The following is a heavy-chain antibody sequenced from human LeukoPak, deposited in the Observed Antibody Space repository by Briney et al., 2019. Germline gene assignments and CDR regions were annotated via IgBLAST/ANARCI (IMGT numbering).Heavy chain of an antibody. V-gene: IGHV3-23*01. CDR2: ISGSGGST. D-gene: IGHD6-13*01. CDR3: AKGLRGAQQPFDI. CDR1: GFTFSSYA. J-gene: IGHJ3*02. Sequence: GGSLRLSCAASGFTFSSYAMSWVRQAPGKGLEWVSTISGSGGSTYYADSVKGRFTISRDNSKNTLYLQMNSLRAEDTAVYYCAKGLRGAQQPFDIWGQGTMVTVSS.